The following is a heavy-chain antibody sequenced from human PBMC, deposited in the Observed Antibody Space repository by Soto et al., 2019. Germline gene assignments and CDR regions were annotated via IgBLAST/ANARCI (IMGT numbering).Heavy chain of an antibody. Sequence: GGSLRLSCAASGFTFNNYAMTWVRQAPGKGLEWVSAISGGGDTTSYADSVKGRFTITKDTSKNQVVLTMTNMDPVDTATYYCAHHRYGPYTASRGVLYDYWGQGTLVTVSS. V-gene: IGHV3-23*01. J-gene: IGHJ4*02. CDR3: AHHRYGPYTASRGVLYDY. CDR2: ISGGGDTT. CDR1: GFTFNNYA. D-gene: IGHD2-2*02.